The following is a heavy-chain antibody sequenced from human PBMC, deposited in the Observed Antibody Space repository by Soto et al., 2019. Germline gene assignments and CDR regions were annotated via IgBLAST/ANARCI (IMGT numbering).Heavy chain of an antibody. CDR1: GFTFSSYT. CDR2: ISGSGGIT. J-gene: IGHJ4*02. D-gene: IGHD4-17*01. V-gene: IGHV3-23*01. Sequence: EVQLLESGGGLVQPGGSLRLSCAASGFTFSSYTMNWVRQAPGKGLEWVSAISGSGGITWCADSVKGRFTISRDNSKNTLYLQMDSLRAEDTAVYYCAKREGSTTVITPGNYFDYWGQGTLVTVSS. CDR3: AKREGSTTVITPGNYFDY.